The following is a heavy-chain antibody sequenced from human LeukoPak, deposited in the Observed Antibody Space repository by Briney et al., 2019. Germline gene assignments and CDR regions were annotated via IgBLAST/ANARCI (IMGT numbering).Heavy chain of an antibody. J-gene: IGHJ3*02. CDR1: GYTFTSYD. V-gene: IGHV1-8*03. D-gene: IGHD1-26*01. CDR2: MNPNSGNT. CDR3: AKVAGWVVPDAFDI. Sequence: ASVKVSCKASGYTFTSYDINWVRQATGQGLEWMGWMNPNSGNTGYAQKFQGRVTITRNTSISTAYMELSSLRAEDTAVYYCAKVAGWVVPDAFDIWGQGTMVTVSS.